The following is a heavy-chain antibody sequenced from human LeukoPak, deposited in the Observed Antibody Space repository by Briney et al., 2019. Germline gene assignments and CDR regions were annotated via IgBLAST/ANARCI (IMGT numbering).Heavy chain of an antibody. Sequence: GGSLRLSCAASGFTFDDYAMHWVRQAPGKGLEWVSGISWNSGSIGYADSVKGRFTISRDNAKNSLYLQMNSLRAEDTALYYCANGLGGTVTTLPDYWGQGALVTVSS. CDR1: GFTFDDYA. CDR3: ANGLGGTVTTLPDY. D-gene: IGHD4-17*01. V-gene: IGHV3-9*01. J-gene: IGHJ4*02. CDR2: ISWNSGSI.